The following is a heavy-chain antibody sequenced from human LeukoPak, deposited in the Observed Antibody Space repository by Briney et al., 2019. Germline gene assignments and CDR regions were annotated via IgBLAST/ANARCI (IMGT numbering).Heavy chain of an antibody. V-gene: IGHV3-43*01. J-gene: IGHJ3*02. CDR1: RVRFDVYI. CDR3: AKNMPYGEGGAFDI. D-gene: IGHD4-17*01. CDR2: MSWDAVST. Sequence: GGSLRLSCVASRVRFDVYIIHCVREAPRKGLGWVSLMSWDAVSTHYAHFVKGRFTASRDNSKNSLYLQMNSLRTEDTAFSYCAKNMPYGEGGAFDIWGQGTVVTASS.